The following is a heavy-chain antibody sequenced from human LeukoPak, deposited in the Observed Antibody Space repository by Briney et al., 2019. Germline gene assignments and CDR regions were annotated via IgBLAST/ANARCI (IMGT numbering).Heavy chain of an antibody. CDR3: ASGAIPPGNYYYYYMDV. Sequence: PGGSLRLSCAASGFTFSSYWMSWVRQAPGKGLEWVANIKQDGSEKYYVDSVKGRFTISRDNAKNSLYLQMNSLRAEDTAVYYCASGAIPPGNYYYYYMDVWGKGTTVTVSS. J-gene: IGHJ6*03. D-gene: IGHD2-2*02. CDR2: IKQDGSEK. CDR1: GFTFSSYW. V-gene: IGHV3-7*01.